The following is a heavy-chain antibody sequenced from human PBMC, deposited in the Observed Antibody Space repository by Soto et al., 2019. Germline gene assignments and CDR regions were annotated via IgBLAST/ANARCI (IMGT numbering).Heavy chain of an antibody. CDR1: GFPFSSYA. CDR2: ISGGGNDR. J-gene: IGHJ4*02. CDR3: ARSPFMVAPDNEPFDY. Sequence: PVGPLRLSCAASGFPFSSYAMSWVHQTPEKGLEWVAGISGGGNDRYYADFVQGRFTFSRDNSRNILYLQMNSLRADDTAMYFCARSPFMVAPDNEPFDYWGQGTLVTVSS. V-gene: IGHV3-23*01. D-gene: IGHD5-12*01.